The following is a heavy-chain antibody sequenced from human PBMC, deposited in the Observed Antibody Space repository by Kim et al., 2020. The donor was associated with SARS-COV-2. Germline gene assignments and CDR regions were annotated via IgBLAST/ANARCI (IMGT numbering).Heavy chain of an antibody. J-gene: IGHJ4*02. CDR3: ARGYDFWSATFDY. D-gene: IGHD3-3*01. V-gene: IGHV4-34*01. Sequence: YTPSLKSRVTISVDTSKNQFSLKLSSVTAADTAVYYCARGYDFWSATFDYWGQGTLVTVSS.